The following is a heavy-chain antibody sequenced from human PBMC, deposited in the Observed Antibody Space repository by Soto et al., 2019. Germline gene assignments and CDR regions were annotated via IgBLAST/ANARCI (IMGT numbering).Heavy chain of an antibody. V-gene: IGHV3-66*01. CDR3: ARAIVTPGTYYIDV. CDR1: GFTVGTNY. CDR2: IYAAGHT. J-gene: IGHJ6*03. D-gene: IGHD4-4*01. Sequence: EVRLVESGGGLVQPGESLRLSCEASGFTVGTNYISWVRQSPGKGLEWVSVIYAAGHTYYPDSVKGRFTISRDKSLNTVSLQMSSLRVDDTAVYYCARAIVTPGTYYIDVWGKGTPGTVSS.